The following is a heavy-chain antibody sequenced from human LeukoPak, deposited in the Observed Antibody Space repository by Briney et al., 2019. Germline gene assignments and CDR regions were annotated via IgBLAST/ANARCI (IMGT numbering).Heavy chain of an antibody. J-gene: IGHJ4*02. V-gene: IGHV4-34*01. CDR1: GFTFSSYW. D-gene: IGHD4-17*01. CDR2: INHSGST. Sequence: GSLRLSCAASGFTFSSYWMHWVRQPPGKGLEWIGEINHSGSTNYNPSLKSRVTISVDTSKNQFSLKLSSVTAADTAVYYCASRGGDDYGDWGQGTLVTVSS. CDR3: ASRGGDDYGD.